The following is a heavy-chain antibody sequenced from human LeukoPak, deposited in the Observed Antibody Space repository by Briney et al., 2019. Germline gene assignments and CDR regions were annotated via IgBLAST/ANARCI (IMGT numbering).Heavy chain of an antibody. Sequence: GASVKVSCKASGYTFTSYDINWVRQATGQGLEWMGWMNPNSGNTGYAQKFQGRVTMTRNTSISTAYMELSSLRSEDTAVYYCARRLHGSGSYQSDYWGQGTLVTVSS. D-gene: IGHD3-10*01. V-gene: IGHV1-8*01. CDR2: MNPNSGNT. CDR1: GYTFTSYD. J-gene: IGHJ4*02. CDR3: ARRLHGSGSYQSDY.